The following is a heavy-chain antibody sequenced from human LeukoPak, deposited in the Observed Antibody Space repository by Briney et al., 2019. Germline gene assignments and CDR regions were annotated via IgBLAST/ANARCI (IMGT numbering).Heavy chain of an antibody. CDR1: GFTFSSYS. Sequence: GGSLRLSCAASGFTFSSYSMNWVRQAPGKGLEWVSSISSSSSYIYYADSVKGRFTISRDNAKNSLYLQMNSLRAEDTAVYYCARGRGQWLDFDYWGQGTLVTVSS. CDR3: ARGRGQWLDFDY. D-gene: IGHD6-19*01. CDR2: ISSSSSYI. J-gene: IGHJ4*02. V-gene: IGHV3-21*01.